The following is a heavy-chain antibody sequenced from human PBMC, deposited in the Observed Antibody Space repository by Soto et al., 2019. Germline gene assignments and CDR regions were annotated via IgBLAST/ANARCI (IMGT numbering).Heavy chain of an antibody. Sequence: TLSLTCTVSGGSMSRGVYYWSLIRQPPGKGLEWIGFIYHTGSTYYSPSLKNRVAISVDTSKNQFSLKLSSVTAADTAVYYCARSGYSYGPNPLLYWGQGTLVTVSS. CDR3: ARSGYSYGPNPLLY. V-gene: IGHV4-31*03. CDR1: GGSMSRGVYY. D-gene: IGHD5-18*01. J-gene: IGHJ4*02. CDR2: IYHTGST.